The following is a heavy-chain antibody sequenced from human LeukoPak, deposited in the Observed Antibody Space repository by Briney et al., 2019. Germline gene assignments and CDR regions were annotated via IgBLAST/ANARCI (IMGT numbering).Heavy chain of an antibody. V-gene: IGHV4-4*02. J-gene: IGHJ5*02. CDR2: IYHSGST. Sequence: PSETLSLTCAVSGGSISSSNWWSWVRQPPGKGLEWIGEIYHSGSTNYNPSLKSRVTISVGKSKNQFSLKLSSVTAADTAVYYCARDFYCSGGSCYLFDPWGQGTLVTVS. CDR3: ARDFYCSGGSCYLFDP. CDR1: GGSISSSNW. D-gene: IGHD2-15*01.